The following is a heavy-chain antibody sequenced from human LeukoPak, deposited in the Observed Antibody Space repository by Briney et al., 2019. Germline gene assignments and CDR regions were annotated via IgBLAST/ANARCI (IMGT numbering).Heavy chain of an antibody. CDR2: IYYSGRT. CDR1: GGSISSYY. D-gene: IGHD2-15*01. J-gene: IGHJ5*02. V-gene: IGHV4-59*01. CDR3: ARAENYCSGGSCYVRHNWFDP. Sequence: SETLSLTCSVSGGSISSYYWSWIRQPPGRGLEWIGYIYYSGRTSYNPSLKSRVTISVDTSKNQFSLRLSSVTAADTAVYYCARAENYCSGGSCYVRHNWFDPWGQGTLVTVSS.